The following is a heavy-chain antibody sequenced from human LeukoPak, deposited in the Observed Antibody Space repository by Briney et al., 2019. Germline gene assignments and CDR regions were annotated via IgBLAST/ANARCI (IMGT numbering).Heavy chain of an antibody. V-gene: IGHV4-39*07. CDR3: ARDFGSSSTPLDY. D-gene: IGHD6-13*01. CDR2: IYYSGST. CDR1: GGSISSSSYY. J-gene: IGHJ4*02. Sequence: PSETLSLTCTVSGGSISSSSYYWGWIRQPPGKGLEWIGSIYYSGSTYYNPSLKSRVTISVDTSKNQFSLKLSSVTAADTAVYYCARDFGSSSTPLDYWGQGTLVTVSS.